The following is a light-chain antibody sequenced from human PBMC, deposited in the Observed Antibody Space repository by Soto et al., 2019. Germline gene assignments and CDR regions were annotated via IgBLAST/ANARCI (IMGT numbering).Light chain of an antibody. CDR3: QQHNSYPLP. V-gene: IGKV1-9*01. CDR2: AAS. CDR1: QGISSS. J-gene: IGKJ4*01. Sequence: DIQLTQSPSFLSASVGDRVTITCRASQGISSSLAWYQQKPGKAPELLIYAASTLQSGVPSRFSGSGSGTEFTLTISSQQPEDFATYYCQQHNSYPLPFGGGTKVEIK.